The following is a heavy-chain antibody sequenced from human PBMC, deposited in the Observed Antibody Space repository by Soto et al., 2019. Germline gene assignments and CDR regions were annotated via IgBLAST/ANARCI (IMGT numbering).Heavy chain of an antibody. CDR3: ARDGRYCIWFDCRGDAFDI. Sequence: EVQLVESGGGLVQPGGSLRLSCEASGFPFSSHWMTWVRQAPGKGLEWVANIKEDGSQKYYLDSVRGRFTISRDNAKNSLSLHMNSLRAEDTAVYYCARDGRYCIWFDCRGDAFDIGGQGMLVTVSS. J-gene: IGHJ3*02. V-gene: IGHV3-7*01. D-gene: IGHD3-9*01. CDR2: IKEDGSQK. CDR1: GFPFSSHW.